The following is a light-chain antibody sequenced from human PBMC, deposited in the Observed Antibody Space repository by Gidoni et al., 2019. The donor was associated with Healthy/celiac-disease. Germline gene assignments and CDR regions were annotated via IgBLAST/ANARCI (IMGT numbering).Light chain of an antibody. CDR3: SSYTSSSTLV. V-gene: IGLV2-14*01. J-gene: IGLJ3*02. CDR2: EVS. Sequence: SALTQPASVSGSPGPSITISCTGTSSDVGGYNYVSWYQQHPGKAPKLMIYEVSNRPSGVSNRFSGSKSGNTASLTISGLQAEDEADYYCSSYTSSSTLVVGGGTKLTVL. CDR1: SSDVGGYNY.